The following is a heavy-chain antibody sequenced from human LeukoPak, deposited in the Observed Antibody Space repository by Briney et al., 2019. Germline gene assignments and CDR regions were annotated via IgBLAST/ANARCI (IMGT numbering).Heavy chain of an antibody. CDR2: ISWNSGSI. CDR3: AKGLYYSTPPLDY. CDR1: GFTFDDYA. Sequence: GGSLRLSSAASGFTFDDYAMHWVRQAPGKGLEWVSGISWNSGSIGYADSVKGRFTISRDNAKNSLYLQMNSLRAEDTALYYCAKGLYYSTPPLDYWGQGTLVTVSS. D-gene: IGHD3-10*01. V-gene: IGHV3-9*01. J-gene: IGHJ4*02.